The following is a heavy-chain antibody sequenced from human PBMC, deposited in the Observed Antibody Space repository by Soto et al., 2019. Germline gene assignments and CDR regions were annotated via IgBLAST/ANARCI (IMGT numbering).Heavy chain of an antibody. J-gene: IGHJ6*02. V-gene: IGHV4-59*01. CDR3: ARLHHFFDTSGYPAFGIMDV. CDR2: ISDSGTT. Sequence: QVQLQESGPGLVKPSETLSLTCSVSGASISTYHWSWIRQPPGKGLEWIGYISDSGTTNYNPSVKSRLTISVDTSKNQISLRLSSVTAADTAVYYCARLHHFFDTSGYPAFGIMDVWGQGTTVTVSS. D-gene: IGHD3-22*01. CDR1: GASISTYH.